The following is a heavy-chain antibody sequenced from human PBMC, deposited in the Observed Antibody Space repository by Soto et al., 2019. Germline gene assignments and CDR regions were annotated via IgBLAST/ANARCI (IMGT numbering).Heavy chain of an antibody. D-gene: IGHD3-16*02. J-gene: IGHJ5*02. CDR3: AHRYRKSFDP. Sequence: QITLKESGPALVKPTQTLTLTCTLSGLSLRTDGVRVGWIRQTPGKALEWLAIIYWDDDKLYNPSLNNRLTITKDPSKDQVVLTMTNMDRVDTGTYYCAHRYRKSFDPWGQGIHVTVSS. V-gene: IGHV2-5*02. CDR1: GLSLRTDGVR. CDR2: IYWDDDK.